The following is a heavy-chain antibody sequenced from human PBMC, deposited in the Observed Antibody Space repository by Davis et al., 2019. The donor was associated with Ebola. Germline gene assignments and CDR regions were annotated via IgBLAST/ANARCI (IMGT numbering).Heavy chain of an antibody. J-gene: IGHJ6*02. CDR2: IRSKANSYAT. CDR1: GFTFSGSA. D-gene: IGHD2-15*01. V-gene: IGHV3-73*01. Sequence: GESLKISCAASGFTFSGSAMHWVRQASGKGLEWVGRIRSKANSYATAYAASVKGRFTISRDDSKNTAYLQMNSLKTEDTAVYYCAKCRSGGSCYYGMDVWGQGTTVTVSS. CDR3: AKCRSGGSCYYGMDV.